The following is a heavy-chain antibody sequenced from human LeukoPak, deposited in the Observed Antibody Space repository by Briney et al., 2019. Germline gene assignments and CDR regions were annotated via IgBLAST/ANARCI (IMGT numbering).Heavy chain of an antibody. Sequence: PSETLSLTCTVSGGSISSHYWSWIRQPPGKGLEWIGYIYYSGSTNYNPSLKSRVTISVDTSKNQFSLKLSSVTAADTAVYYCARALHTYSSCWYNPPYYFDYWGQGTLVTVSS. CDR2: IYYSGST. CDR1: GGSISSHY. D-gene: IGHD6-13*01. CDR3: ARALHTYSSCWYNPPYYFDY. J-gene: IGHJ4*02. V-gene: IGHV4-59*11.